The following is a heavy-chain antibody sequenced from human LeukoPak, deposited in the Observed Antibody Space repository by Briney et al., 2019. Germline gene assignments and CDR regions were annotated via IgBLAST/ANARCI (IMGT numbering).Heavy chain of an antibody. V-gene: IGHV3-30*18. Sequence: PGGSLRLSCAASGFTFSSYGMHWVRQAPGKGLEWVAVISYDGSNKYYTDSVKGRFTISRDNSKNTLYLQMNSLRAEDTAVYYCAKSRAVGGYSYREVYWGQGTLVTVSS. CDR3: AKSRAVGGYSYREVY. CDR1: GFTFSSYG. CDR2: ISYDGSNK. D-gene: IGHD5-18*01. J-gene: IGHJ4*02.